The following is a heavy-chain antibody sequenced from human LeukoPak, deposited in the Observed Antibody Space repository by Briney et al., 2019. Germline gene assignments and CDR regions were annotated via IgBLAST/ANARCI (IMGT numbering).Heavy chain of an antibody. CDR3: HSSSWYQDAFDI. Sequence: SETLSLTCPVSGGYIRSSSYYWGWIRQPPGKRLEWIGSIYYSGSTYYNPSLKSRVTISVDTSKNQFSLKLSSVSAADTAVYYCHSSSWYQDAFDIWGQGTMVTVSS. CDR2: IYYSGST. J-gene: IGHJ3*02. D-gene: IGHD6-13*01. CDR1: GGYIRSSSYY. V-gene: IGHV4-39*01.